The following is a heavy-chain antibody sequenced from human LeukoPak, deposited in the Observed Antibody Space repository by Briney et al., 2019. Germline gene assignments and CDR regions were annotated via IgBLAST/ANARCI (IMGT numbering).Heavy chain of an antibody. J-gene: IGHJ4*02. CDR1: GFTFSSYA. V-gene: IGHV3-23*01. CDR3: ANSKGGMVRGVPDY. CDR2: ISGSGGST. D-gene: IGHD3-10*01. Sequence: PGGSLRLSCAASGFTFSSYAMSSVRQAPGKGLEWVSAISGSGGSTYYAASVKGRFNISRENSKNTLYLQMNSLRAEDTAVYYCANSKGGMVRGVPDYWGQGTLVTVSS.